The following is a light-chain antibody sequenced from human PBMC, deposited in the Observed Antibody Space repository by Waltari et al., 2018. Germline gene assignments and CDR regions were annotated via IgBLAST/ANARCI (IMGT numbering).Light chain of an antibody. CDR3: QQSYSTPRYT. CDR1: QNIATF. J-gene: IGKJ2*01. CDR2: GAS. Sequence: DIQMTQSPSSLSASVGDRVTITCRASQNIATFLNWYQQQSGEDPKLLIYGASSLQSGVPSRFSGSGSRTDFTLTISSLQPDDFATYYCQQSYSTPRYTFGQGTNLEI. V-gene: IGKV1-39*01.